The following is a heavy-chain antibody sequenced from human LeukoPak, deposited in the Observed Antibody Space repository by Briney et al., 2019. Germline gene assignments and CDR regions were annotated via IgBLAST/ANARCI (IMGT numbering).Heavy chain of an antibody. V-gene: IGHV3-11*04. CDR1: GFTFDDYY. CDR2: ISSSGTVT. J-gene: IGHJ3*02. CDR3: ARPARSGIYYPDAFEN. Sequence: KPGGSLRLSCTASGFTFDDYYIAWIRQPPGKGLDWIAYISSSGTVTYYAESVKGRFTISRDNAKNSLHLQMDSLKAEDTAMYYCARPARSGIYYPDAFENWGQGTMVTVSS. D-gene: IGHD3-10*01.